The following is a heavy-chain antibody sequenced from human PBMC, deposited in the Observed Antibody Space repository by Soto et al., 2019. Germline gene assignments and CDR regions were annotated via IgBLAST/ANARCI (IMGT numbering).Heavy chain of an antibody. J-gene: IGHJ6*02. CDR3: ARDNIVVVPEHYYYYYGMDV. V-gene: IGHV4-59*01. CDR2: IYYSGST. Sequence: PSETLSLTCTVSGGSISSYYWSWIRQPPGKGLEWIGYIYYSGSTNYNPSLKSRVTISVDTSKSQFSLKLSSVTAADTAVYYCARDNIVVVPEHYYYYYGMDVWGQGPTVTVYS. D-gene: IGHD2-2*01. CDR1: GGSISSYY.